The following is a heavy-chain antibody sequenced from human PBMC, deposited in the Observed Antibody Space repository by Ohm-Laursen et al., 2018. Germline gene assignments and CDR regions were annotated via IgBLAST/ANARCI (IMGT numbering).Heavy chain of an antibody. Sequence: SLRLSCAAAGFIFSTYTMNWVRQAPGKGLEWLSYIDASGGTIYYADSMEGRFTISRDNAKNELYLQMNGLRGEDTAVYYCARGAPFYGGFDYWGQGTLVTVSS. CDR3: ARGAPFYGGFDY. J-gene: IGHJ4*02. D-gene: IGHD4-17*01. CDR2: IDASGGTI. CDR1: GFIFSTYT. V-gene: IGHV3-48*01.